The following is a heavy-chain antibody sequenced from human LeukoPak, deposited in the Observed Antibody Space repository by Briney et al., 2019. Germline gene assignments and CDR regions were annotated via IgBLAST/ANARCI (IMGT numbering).Heavy chain of an antibody. CDR2: INPNSGGT. D-gene: IGHD3-3*01. Sequence: ASVKVSCKASGYTFTGYYMHWVRQAPGQGLEWMGWINPNSGGTNYAQKFQGRVTMTRDTSISTAYMELSRLRSDDTAVYYCAKDHDFWSGYYLGFYFDYWGQGTLVTVSS. V-gene: IGHV1-2*02. CDR3: AKDHDFWSGYYLGFYFDY. CDR1: GYTFTGYY. J-gene: IGHJ4*02.